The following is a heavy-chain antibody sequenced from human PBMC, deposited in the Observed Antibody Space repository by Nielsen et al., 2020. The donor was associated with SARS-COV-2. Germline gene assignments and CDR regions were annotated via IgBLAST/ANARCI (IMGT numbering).Heavy chain of an antibody. Sequence: WIRQPPGKGLEWVANIKQDGSEKYYVDSVKGRFTISRDNAKNSLYLQMNSLRAEDTAVYYCTTEGEGYYDILTGYYTAENFDYWGQGTLVTVSS. CDR2: IKQDGSEK. J-gene: IGHJ4*02. D-gene: IGHD3-9*01. V-gene: IGHV3-7*01. CDR3: TTEGEGYYDILTGYYTAENFDY.